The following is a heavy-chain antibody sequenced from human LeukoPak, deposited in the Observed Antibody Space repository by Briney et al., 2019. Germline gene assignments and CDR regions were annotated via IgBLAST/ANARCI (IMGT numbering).Heavy chain of an antibody. J-gene: IGHJ3*02. Sequence: PSETLSLTCTVSGGSISSYYWSWIRQPPGKGLEWIGYIYYSGSTNYNPSLKSRVTISVDTSKNQFSLKLSSVTAADTAVYYCARGRPAINYYDSSGYFHGAFDIWGQGTMVTVSS. CDR2: IYYSGST. D-gene: IGHD3-22*01. V-gene: IGHV4-59*12. CDR1: GGSISSYY. CDR3: ARGRPAINYYDSSGYFHGAFDI.